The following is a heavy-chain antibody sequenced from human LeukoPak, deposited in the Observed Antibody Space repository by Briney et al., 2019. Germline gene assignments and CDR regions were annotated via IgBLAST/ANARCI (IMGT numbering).Heavy chain of an antibody. D-gene: IGHD1-26*01. CDR3: ARTGWEVTDYYYYGMDV. J-gene: IGHJ6*02. CDR2: TYYRSQWNY. Sequence: SQTLSLTCAISGDSVSTNSAAWNWIRQSPSRGLEWLGRTYYRSQWNYDYAVPVKSRITINSDTSKNQFSLQLNSVTPEDTAVYYCARTGWEVTDYYYYGMDVWGQGTTVTVSS. V-gene: IGHV6-1*01. CDR1: GDSVSTNSAA.